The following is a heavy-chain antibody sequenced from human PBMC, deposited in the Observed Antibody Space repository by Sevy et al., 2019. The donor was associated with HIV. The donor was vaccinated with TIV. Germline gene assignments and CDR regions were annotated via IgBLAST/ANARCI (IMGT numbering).Heavy chain of an antibody. CDR1: GGSISSSSYY. V-gene: IGHV4-39*01. D-gene: IGHD6-13*01. CDR3: ASPIAAAGAFDY. J-gene: IGHJ4*02. CDR2: IYYSGST. Sequence: SETLSLTCTVSGGSISSSSYYWGWIRQPPGKGLEWIGSIYYSGSTYYNPSLKSRVTISVDTSKTQFSLKLSSVTAADTAVYYCASPIAAAGAFDYWGQGTLVTVSS.